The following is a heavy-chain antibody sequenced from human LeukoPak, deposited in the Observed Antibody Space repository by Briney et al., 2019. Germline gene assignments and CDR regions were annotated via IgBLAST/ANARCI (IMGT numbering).Heavy chain of an antibody. J-gene: IGHJ6*03. CDR1: GYTFTSYY. D-gene: IGHD6-13*01. CDR3: ARGLAAAGPYYYYMDV. CDR2: ITPSSGNT. Sequence: ASVKVSCKASGYTFTSYYIHWVRQAPGQGLEWMGIITPSSGNTTYTQKFQGRVTMTRDTSTSTVYMELSSLRSEDTAVYYCARGLAAAGPYYYYMDVWGKGTTVTVSS. V-gene: IGHV1-46*01.